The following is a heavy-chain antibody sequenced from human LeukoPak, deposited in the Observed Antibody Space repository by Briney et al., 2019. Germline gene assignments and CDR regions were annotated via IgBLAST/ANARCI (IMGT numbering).Heavy chain of an antibody. D-gene: IGHD1-1*01. CDR3: SRAPYNWNGEPLGWFDP. J-gene: IGHJ5*02. Sequence: SEALSLTCTVSGGSISSSSYYWGWIRQPPGKGLEWIGSIYYSGSTYYNPSLKSRVTISVDTSKNQFSLKLSSVTAADTAVYYCSRAPYNWNGEPLGWFDPWGQGTLVTLSS. CDR2: IYYSGST. CDR1: GGSISSSSYY. V-gene: IGHV4-39*07.